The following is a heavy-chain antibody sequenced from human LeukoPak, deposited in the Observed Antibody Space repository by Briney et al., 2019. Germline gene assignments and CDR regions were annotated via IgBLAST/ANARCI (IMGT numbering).Heavy chain of an antibody. D-gene: IGHD3-22*01. CDR3: ARGPYSYDSSGAFDI. CDR1: GGSISSNSYY. V-gene: IGHV4-39*01. CDR2: IYYSGST. J-gene: IGHJ3*02. Sequence: SETLSLTCAVSGGSISSNSYYWGWIRQPPGKGLEWIGSIYYSGSTYYNPSLKSRVTISVDTSKNQFSLKLSSVTAADTAVYFCARGPYSYDSSGAFDIWGQGTMVTVSS.